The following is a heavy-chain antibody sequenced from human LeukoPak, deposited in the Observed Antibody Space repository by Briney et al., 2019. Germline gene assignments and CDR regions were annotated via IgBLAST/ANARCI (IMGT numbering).Heavy chain of an antibody. D-gene: IGHD2-21*02. V-gene: IGHV1-2*02. CDR2: INLKSGDT. J-gene: IGHJ4*02. Sequence: ASVKVSCKASGYTFTNSYMHWVRQAPGRGLEYLAWINLKSGDTIYVQKFQGRVTLTRDTSISTAYMDLGSLRSDDTAIYYCAREGRHCGGDCYSFDFWGQGTLVTVSS. CDR1: GYTFTNSY. CDR3: AREGRHCGGDCYSFDF.